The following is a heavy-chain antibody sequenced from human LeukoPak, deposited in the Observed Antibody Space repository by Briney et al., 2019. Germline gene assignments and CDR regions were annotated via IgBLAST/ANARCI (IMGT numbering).Heavy chain of an antibody. J-gene: IGHJ4*01. CDR1: GFTFSSYG. Sequence: TGGSLRLSCAASGFTFSSYGIHWVRQAPGKGLEWVAFIRFDGSVKYYADSVKGRFTISRDNSKNTLYLQMNNVRAEDTAVYYCAKGLYGSGWTPDYWGHGTLLTVSS. CDR2: IRFDGSVK. V-gene: IGHV3-30*02. CDR3: AKGLYGSGWTPDY. D-gene: IGHD6-19*01.